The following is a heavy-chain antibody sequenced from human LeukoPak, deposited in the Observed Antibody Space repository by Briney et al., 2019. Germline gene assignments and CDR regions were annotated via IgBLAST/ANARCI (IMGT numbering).Heavy chain of an antibody. CDR2: IYWNDDK. CDR3: AHRQYSSSWNSLPFDY. J-gene: IGHJ4*02. CDR1: GFSLFTSGVG. V-gene: IGHV2-5*01. D-gene: IGHD6-13*01. Sequence: ESGPTLVKPTQTLTLTCTFSGFSLFTSGVGVGWIRQPPGKALEWLALIYWNDDKRYSPSLKSRLTITKDTSKNQVFLTMTNMDPVDTATYYCAHRQYSSSWNSLPFDYWGQGTLVPVSS.